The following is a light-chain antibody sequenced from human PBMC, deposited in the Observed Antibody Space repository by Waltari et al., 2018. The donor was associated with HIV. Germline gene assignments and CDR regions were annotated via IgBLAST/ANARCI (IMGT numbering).Light chain of an antibody. CDR2: EVS. CDR1: SSDVGNYNI. CDR3: CSYAGSGTYV. J-gene: IGLJ1*01. Sequence: QSVLTQPAPVSGSPGQSITISCTGTSSDVGNYNIVSWYQQHPGRAPKLMIYEVSERPSGVSNHFSGSKSGNTASLTISGLQAEDEADYYCCSYAGSGTYVFGTGTKVTVL. V-gene: IGLV2-23*02.